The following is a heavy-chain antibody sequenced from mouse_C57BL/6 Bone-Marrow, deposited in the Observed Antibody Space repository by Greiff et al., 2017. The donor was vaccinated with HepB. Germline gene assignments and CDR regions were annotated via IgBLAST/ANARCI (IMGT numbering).Heavy chain of an antibody. CDR2: IRLKSDNYAT. J-gene: IGHJ4*01. CDR1: GFTFSNYW. V-gene: IGHV6-3*01. Sequence: EVKLEESGGGLVQPGGSMKLSCVASGFTFSNYWMNWVRQSPEKGLEWVAQIRLKSDNYATNYAESVKGRFTISRDDSKSSVYMQMNNLRAEDTGIYYCAGRRDYWGQGTSVTVSS. CDR3: AGRRDY.